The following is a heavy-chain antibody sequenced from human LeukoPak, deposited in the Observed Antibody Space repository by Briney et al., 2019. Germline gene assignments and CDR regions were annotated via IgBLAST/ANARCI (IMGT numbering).Heavy chain of an antibody. Sequence: QSGGSLRLSCAASGFTFSSYAMNWVRQAPGKGLEWVSGISGSGGSTYYADSVKGRFTISRDNSENTLYLQMNYLRAEDTAVYYCARGGATTTDYWGQGTLVTVSS. D-gene: IGHD4-17*01. V-gene: IGHV3-23*01. CDR2: ISGSGGST. J-gene: IGHJ4*02. CDR3: ARGGATTTDY. CDR1: GFTFSSYA.